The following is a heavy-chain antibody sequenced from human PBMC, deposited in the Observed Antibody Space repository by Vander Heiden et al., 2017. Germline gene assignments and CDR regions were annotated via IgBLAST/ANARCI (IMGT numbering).Heavy chain of an antibody. CDR3: AKPQTLFYYYGMDV. Sequence: QVQLVESGGGVVQPGRSLRLSCAASGFTFRGYGRHWVRQAPGKGLEWVAVISYDGSNKYYADSVKGRFTISRDNSKNTLYLQMNSLRAEDTAVYYCAKPQTLFYYYGMDVWGQGTTVTVSS. J-gene: IGHJ6*02. CDR1: GFTFRGYG. V-gene: IGHV3-30*18. CDR2: ISYDGSNK.